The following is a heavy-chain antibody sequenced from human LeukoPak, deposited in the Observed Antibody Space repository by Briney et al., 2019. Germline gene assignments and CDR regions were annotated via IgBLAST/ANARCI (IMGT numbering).Heavy chain of an antibody. CDR2: INWYGGST. Sequence: GGSLRLYCAASGFTFDDYGMIWVRQASGSGLESFSGINWYGGSTGYADSVKGRFTISRDNAKNSLYLQMNSLRAEDTALYYCARAGALLTSYYYYYYMDVWGKGTTVTVSS. CDR3: ARAGALLTSYYYYYYMDV. D-gene: IGHD1-26*01. V-gene: IGHV3-20*04. CDR1: GFTFDDYG. J-gene: IGHJ6*03.